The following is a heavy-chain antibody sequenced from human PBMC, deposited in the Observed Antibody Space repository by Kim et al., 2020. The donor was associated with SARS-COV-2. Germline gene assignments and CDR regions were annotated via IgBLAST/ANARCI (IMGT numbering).Heavy chain of an antibody. CDR2: IYYSGST. CDR1: GGSISSGGYY. V-gene: IGHV4-31*03. Sequence: SETLSLTCTVSGGSISSGGYYWSWIRQHPGKGLEWIGYIYYSGSTYYNPSLKSRVTISVDTSKNQFSLKLSSVTAADTAVYYCARGVGRVVPAAASYYYYGMDVWGQGTTVTVSS. CDR3: ARGVGRVVPAAASYYYYGMDV. J-gene: IGHJ6*02. D-gene: IGHD2-2*01.